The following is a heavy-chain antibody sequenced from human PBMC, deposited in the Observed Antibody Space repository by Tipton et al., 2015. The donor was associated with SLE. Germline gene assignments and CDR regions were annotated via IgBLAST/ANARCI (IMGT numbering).Heavy chain of an antibody. J-gene: IGHJ5*02. CDR3: ARLHGYSYGLNWFDP. D-gene: IGHD5-18*01. CDR1: GGSVSSSSKY. V-gene: IGHV4-39*07. Sequence: TLSLTCTVSGGSVSSSSKYWAWIRQPPGKGLEWIGSNDYTGTTTYYNSFLKSRVTMSVDTSKNQFSLRLTSVIAADTAVYYCARLHGYSYGLNWFDPWGQGTLICVSS. CDR2: NDYTGTTT.